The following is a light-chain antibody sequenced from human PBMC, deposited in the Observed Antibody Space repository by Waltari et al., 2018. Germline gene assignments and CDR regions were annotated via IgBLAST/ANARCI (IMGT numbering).Light chain of an antibody. CDR3: QQTYSVLYT. CDR2: GSS. J-gene: IGKJ2*01. Sequence: DIQMTQSPSSLSASVGDSLTITCRASPSVSNYLNWYQQQPGKPPKLLIFGSSSLQSAVPSRFSGSGSGTDFTRTISSLQPEDFATYDCQQTYSVLYTFGQGTKLQI. CDR1: PSVSNY. V-gene: IGKV1-39*01.